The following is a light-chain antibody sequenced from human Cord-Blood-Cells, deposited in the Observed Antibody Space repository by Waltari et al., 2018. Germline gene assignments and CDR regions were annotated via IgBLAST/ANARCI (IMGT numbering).Light chain of an antibody. Sequence: DIVMTQSPDSLAVSLGERATINCKSSQSVLYSSNNKNYLAWYQQKPGQPPKLLIYWASSWESGVPDRFSGSGSGTDFTLTISSLQAEDVAVYYCQQYYSTPITFGRGTQLEIK. CDR2: WAS. CDR1: QSVLYSSNNKNY. CDR3: QQYYSTPIT. J-gene: IGKJ5*01. V-gene: IGKV4-1*01.